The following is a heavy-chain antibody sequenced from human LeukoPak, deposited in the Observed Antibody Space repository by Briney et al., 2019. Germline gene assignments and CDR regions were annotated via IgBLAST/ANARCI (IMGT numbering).Heavy chain of an antibody. D-gene: IGHD5-18*01. CDR3: ARPNTAMGSPYFDY. CDR1: GFTFSSYT. CDR2: ISSSSSYI. J-gene: IGHJ4*02. V-gene: IGHV3-21*01. Sequence: PGGSLRLSCAASGFTFSSYTMNWVRRAPGKGLEWVSSISSSSSYIYYADSVKGRFTIFRDNAKNSLYLQMNSLRAEDTAVYFCARPNTAMGSPYFDYWGQGTLVTVSS.